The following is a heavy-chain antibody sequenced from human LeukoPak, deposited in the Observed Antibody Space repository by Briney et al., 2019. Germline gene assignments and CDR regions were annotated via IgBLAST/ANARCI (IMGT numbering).Heavy chain of an antibody. CDR1: GGSISSSSYY. CDR3: ARHAFEYSYGDYAFDI. V-gene: IGHV4-39*01. J-gene: IGHJ3*02. Sequence: SETLSLTCTVSGGSISSSSYYWGWIRQPPGKGLEWIGSIYYSGSTYYNPSLKSRVTISVDTSKNQFSLKLSSVTAADTAVYYCARHAFEYSYGDYAFDIWGQGTMVTVSS. D-gene: IGHD5-18*01. CDR2: IYYSGST.